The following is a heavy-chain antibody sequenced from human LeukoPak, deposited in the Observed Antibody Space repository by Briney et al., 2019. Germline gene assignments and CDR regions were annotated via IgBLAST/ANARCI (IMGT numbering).Heavy chain of an antibody. Sequence: GASVKVSCKASGGTFSSYAISWVRQAPGQGLEWMGWINPNSGGTNYAQKFQGRVTMTRDTSISTAYMELSRLRSDDTAVYYCARDPRSAGYFDYWGQGTLVTVSS. D-gene: IGHD6-13*01. CDR1: GGTFSSYA. CDR3: ARDPRSAGYFDY. V-gene: IGHV1-2*02. CDR2: INPNSGGT. J-gene: IGHJ4*02.